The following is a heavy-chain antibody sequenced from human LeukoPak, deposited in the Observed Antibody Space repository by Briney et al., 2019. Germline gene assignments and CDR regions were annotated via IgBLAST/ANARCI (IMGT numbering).Heavy chain of an antibody. D-gene: IGHD6-19*01. V-gene: IGHV3-7*01. J-gene: IGHJ4*02. Sequence: GGSLRLSCAASGFTFSNYWMTWVRQAPGKGLEWVANIKQDGSDKYYVDSVKGRFTISRDNAKNSLYLQMNSLRAEDTAVYYCAARRSIAVAGGEYYFDYWGQGTLVTVSS. CDR3: AARRSIAVAGGEYYFDY. CDR2: IKQDGSDK. CDR1: GFTFSNYW.